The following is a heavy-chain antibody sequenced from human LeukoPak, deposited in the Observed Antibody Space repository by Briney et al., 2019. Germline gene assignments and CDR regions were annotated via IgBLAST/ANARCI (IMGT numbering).Heavy chain of an antibody. J-gene: IGHJ3*01. V-gene: IGHV3-23*01. CDR1: GFTFNSYA. CDR3: AKVPSGGYYSLSGFDV. D-gene: IGHD3-10*01. CDR2: ISGSGGGT. Sequence: GGSLRLSCAASGFTFNSYAMSWVRQAPGKGLEWVSGISGSGGGTYYADSVKGRFTISRDNSKNTLFLQMNSLRAEDTAVYYCAKVPSGGYYSLSGFDVWGQGTMVTVSS.